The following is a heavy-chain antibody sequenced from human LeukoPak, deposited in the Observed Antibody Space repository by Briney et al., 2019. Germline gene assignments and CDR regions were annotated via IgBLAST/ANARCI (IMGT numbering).Heavy chain of an antibody. CDR2: INPSGGST. CDR1: GYTFTGYH. CDR3: ARDARHYDTEGYYFDY. J-gene: IGHJ4*02. Sequence: GASVTVSCTAPGYTFTGYHMHWVRQAPGQGLEWMGIINPSGGSTSYAQKFQGRVTMTRDTSTSTVYMELSSLRSEDTAVYYCARDARHYDTEGYYFDYWGQGTLVTVSS. V-gene: IGHV1-46*01. D-gene: IGHD3-22*01.